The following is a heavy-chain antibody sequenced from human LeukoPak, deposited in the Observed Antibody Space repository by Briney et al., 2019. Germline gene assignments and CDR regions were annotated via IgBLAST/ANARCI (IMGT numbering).Heavy chain of an antibody. V-gene: IGHV4-30-4*08. CDR2: IYYSGST. CDR3: ARVSYYGSGCYLFDY. CDR1: GGPISSGDYS. Sequence: TSETLSLTCTVSGGPISSGDYSWSWIRQPPGKGLEWIGYIYYSGSTYYNPSLKSRVTISVDTSKNQFSLKLSSVTAADTAVYYCARVSYYGSGCYLFDYWGQGTLVTVSS. D-gene: IGHD3-10*01. J-gene: IGHJ4*02.